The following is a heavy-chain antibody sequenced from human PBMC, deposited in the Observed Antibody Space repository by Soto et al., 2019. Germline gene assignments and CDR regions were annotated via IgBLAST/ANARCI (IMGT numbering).Heavy chain of an antibody. CDR1: GVSISSSSSY. D-gene: IGHD3-10*01. CDR2: IYYSGST. CDR3: ARLSSGYYYGSGSITIDY. V-gene: IGHV4-39*01. J-gene: IGHJ4*02. Sequence: SETLSVTCTVSGVSISSSSSYWGWIRQPPGKGLEWIGSIYYSGSTYYNPSLKSRVTISVDTSKNQFSLKLSSVTAADTAVYYCARLSSGYYYGSGSITIDYWGQG.